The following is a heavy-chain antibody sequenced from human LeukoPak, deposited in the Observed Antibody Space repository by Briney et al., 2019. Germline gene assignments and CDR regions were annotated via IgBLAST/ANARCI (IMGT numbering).Heavy chain of an antibody. Sequence: GGSLRLSCADSRFTFYDYAMHWVRHAPGKGLEGVSGISWNSGSVGYADTVKGRFTISRDNAKNSLYLQMNSLRAEDTALYYCAKDATVGGGRRYFDYWGQGTLVTVSS. J-gene: IGHJ4*02. CDR1: RFTFYDYA. V-gene: IGHV3-9*01. CDR2: ISWNSGSV. D-gene: IGHD4-11*01. CDR3: AKDATVGGGRRYFDY.